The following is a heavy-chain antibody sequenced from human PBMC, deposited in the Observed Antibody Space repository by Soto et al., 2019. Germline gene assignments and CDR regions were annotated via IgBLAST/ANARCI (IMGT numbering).Heavy chain of an antibody. J-gene: IGHJ6*03. Sequence: EVQLVEYGGGLVQPGGSLRLSCGASGVTVSSNHMSWVRQAPGKGLEWVSVIYSGGTTYYADSVKGRFTISRDNFKNTLYLQMNSLRAEDTAVYFCSRGLDSTYWRMDVWGKGTTGTVSS. D-gene: IGHD4-4*01. CDR3: SRGLDSTYWRMDV. V-gene: IGHV3-66*01. CDR2: IYSGGTT. CDR1: GVTVSSNH.